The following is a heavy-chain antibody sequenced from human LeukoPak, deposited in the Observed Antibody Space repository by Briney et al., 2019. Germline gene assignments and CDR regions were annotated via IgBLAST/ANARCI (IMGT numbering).Heavy chain of an antibody. CDR2: ISYDGSNK. J-gene: IGHJ4*02. Sequence: GSLRLSCAASGFTFSSYGMHWVRQAPGKGLEWVAVISYDGSNKYYADSVKGRFTISRDNSKNTLYLQMNSLRAEDTAVYYCAITRFWGQGTLVTVSS. V-gene: IGHV3-30*03. D-gene: IGHD2-2*01. CDR1: GFTFSSYG. CDR3: AITRF.